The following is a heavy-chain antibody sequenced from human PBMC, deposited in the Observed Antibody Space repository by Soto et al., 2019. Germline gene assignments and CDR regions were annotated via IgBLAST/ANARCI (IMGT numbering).Heavy chain of an antibody. D-gene: IGHD3-10*01. Sequence: SETLSLTCTVSGGSISSSSYYWGWIRQPPGKGLEWIGSIYYSGSTYYNPSLKSRVTISVDTSKNQFSLKLSSVTAADTAVYYCARPQSNYYGSGMGWFDPWGQGTLVTVSS. CDR3: ARPQSNYYGSGMGWFDP. V-gene: IGHV4-39*01. CDR2: IYYSGST. J-gene: IGHJ5*02. CDR1: GGSISSSSYY.